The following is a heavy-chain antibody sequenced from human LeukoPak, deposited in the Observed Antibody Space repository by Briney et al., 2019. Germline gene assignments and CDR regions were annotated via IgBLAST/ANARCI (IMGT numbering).Heavy chain of an antibody. D-gene: IGHD3-16*01. CDR1: GGSISSYY. Sequence: SETLSLTCTVSGGSISSYYWSWTRQPPGKGLEWIGYIYYSGSTNYNPSLKSRVTISVDTSKNQFSLKLSSVTAADTAVYYCARASSTFYYGMDVWGQGTTVTASS. J-gene: IGHJ6*02. CDR3: ARASSTFYYGMDV. V-gene: IGHV4-59*01. CDR2: IYYSGST.